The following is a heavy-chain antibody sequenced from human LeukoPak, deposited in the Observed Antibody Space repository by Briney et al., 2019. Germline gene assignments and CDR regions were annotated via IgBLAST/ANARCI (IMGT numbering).Heavy chain of an antibody. V-gene: IGHV5-51*01. CDR1: GYSFTSYW. CDR3: ARHNSGNYNDVFDI. CDR2: IYPGDSDT. J-gene: IGHJ3*02. D-gene: IGHD1-26*01. Sequence: GESLKISCKASGYSFTSYWIGWVRQMAGKGLESMGIIYPGDSDTRYSPSFQGQVTISVDKSISTAYLQWSSLKASDTAMYYCARHNSGNYNDVFDIWGQGTMVTVSS.